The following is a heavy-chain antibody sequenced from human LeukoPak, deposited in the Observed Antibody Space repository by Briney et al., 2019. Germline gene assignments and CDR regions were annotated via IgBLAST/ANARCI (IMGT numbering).Heavy chain of an antibody. V-gene: IGHV3-48*03. Sequence: GGPLRLSCAASGFTFSSYEMNWVRQAPGKGLEWVSYISSSGSTIYYADSVKGRFTISRDNAKNSLYLQMNSLRAEDTAVYYCARSNGWLDYWGQGTLVTVSP. CDR3: ARSNGWLDY. D-gene: IGHD4-11*01. CDR2: ISSSGSTI. CDR1: GFTFSSYE. J-gene: IGHJ4*02.